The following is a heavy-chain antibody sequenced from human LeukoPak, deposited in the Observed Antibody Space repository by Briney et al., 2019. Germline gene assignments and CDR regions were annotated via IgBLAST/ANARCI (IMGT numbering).Heavy chain of an antibody. CDR2: ISAYNGNT. J-gene: IGHJ4*02. Sequence: ASVTVSFKSSGYTFTIYGISWVRQAPGQGLEWVGWISAYNGNTNYAQKLQGRVTMTTDTSTSTAYMELRSLRSDDTAVYYCVRDRGEWSYSHDYWGQGTLVTVSS. CDR3: VRDRGEWSYSHDY. CDR1: GYTFTIYG. V-gene: IGHV1-18*01. D-gene: IGHD3-10*01.